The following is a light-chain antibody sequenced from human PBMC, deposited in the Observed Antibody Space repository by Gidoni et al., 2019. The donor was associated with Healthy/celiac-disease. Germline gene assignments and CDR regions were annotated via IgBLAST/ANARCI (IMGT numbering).Light chain of an antibody. Sequence: AIQFTQSPSSLSASVGDRVTITCRASQGISSALAWYQQKPGKAPKLLIYDASSLESGVPSRFSGSGSGTDLTLTISSLQAEDFATYYCQQFNSYPRFGGGTKVEIK. CDR2: DAS. V-gene: IGKV1-13*02. CDR3: QQFNSYPR. J-gene: IGKJ4*01. CDR1: QGISSA.